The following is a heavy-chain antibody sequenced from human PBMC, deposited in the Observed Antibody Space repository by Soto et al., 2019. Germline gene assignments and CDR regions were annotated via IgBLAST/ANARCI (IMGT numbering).Heavy chain of an antibody. V-gene: IGHV5-51*01. CDR3: ARTFGGHLYSFDF. Sequence: PGESLKISCKGSGYTFTSNWIGWVRQMPGKGLEWMGIIYPGDSETRYSPSFQGQVTISADKSINTVYLQWSSLKASDTAIYYCARTFGGHLYSFDFWGQGTLVTVSS. CDR2: IYPGDSET. J-gene: IGHJ4*02. CDR1: GYTFTSNW. D-gene: IGHD3-16*01.